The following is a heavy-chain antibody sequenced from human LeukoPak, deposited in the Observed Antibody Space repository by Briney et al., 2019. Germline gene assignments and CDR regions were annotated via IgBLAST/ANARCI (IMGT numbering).Heavy chain of an antibody. CDR1: GFTFSSYE. Sequence: PGGSLRLSCAASGFTFSSYEMNWVRQAPGKGLEWVSYISSSGSTIYYADSVKGRFTISRDNAKNSLYLQMNSLRAEDTAVYYCARSDLRMARRHYYFDYWGQGTLVTVSS. J-gene: IGHJ4*02. V-gene: IGHV3-48*03. CDR2: ISSSGSTI. D-gene: IGHD5-24*01. CDR3: ARSDLRMARRHYYFDY.